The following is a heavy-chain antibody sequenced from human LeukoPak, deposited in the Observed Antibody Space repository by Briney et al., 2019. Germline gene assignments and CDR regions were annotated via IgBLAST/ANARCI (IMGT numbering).Heavy chain of an antibody. CDR2: ISGIGGST. CDR3: SKDYRLHYDNSSYCPYFDS. Sequence: PGPSLRLSCVAHGFTFSAYYLSWISRAPGKGLESVSAISGIGGSTYYADSVKGRFTIYRDNSKNTLYLQSNCQRADDTAVYYCSKDYRLHYDNSSYCPYFDSWVQGTLVTVSS. CDR1: GFTFSAYY. D-gene: IGHD3-22*01. J-gene: IGHJ4*02. V-gene: IGHV3-23*01.